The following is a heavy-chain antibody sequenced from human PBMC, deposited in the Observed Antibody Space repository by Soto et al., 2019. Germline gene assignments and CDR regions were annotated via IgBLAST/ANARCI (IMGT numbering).Heavy chain of an antibody. Sequence: SGGSLRLSCAASGFTFSPYWMHWVRQGPGKGLVWVSHINGDGSTTAYADSVKGRFTISRDNAKNTLYLEINSLRADDTAVYYCARDRGYPDSFNAWGQGTMVTVPS. CDR1: GFTFSPYW. D-gene: IGHD3-22*01. CDR3: ARDRGYPDSFNA. J-gene: IGHJ3*01. CDR2: INGDGSTT. V-gene: IGHV3-74*01.